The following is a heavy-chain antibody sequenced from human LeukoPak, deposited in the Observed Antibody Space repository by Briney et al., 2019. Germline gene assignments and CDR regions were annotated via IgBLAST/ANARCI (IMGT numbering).Heavy chain of an antibody. J-gene: IGHJ4*02. CDR1: GFTFSSYA. D-gene: IGHD1-26*01. V-gene: IGHV3-23*01. CDR3: ANGILGGFDY. CDR2: ISGSGGST. Sequence: GGSLRLSRAASGFTFSSYAMSWVRQAPGKGLEWVSAISGSGGSTYYADSVKGRFTISRDNSKNTLYLQMNSLRAEDTAIYYCANGILGGFDYWGQGTLVTVSS.